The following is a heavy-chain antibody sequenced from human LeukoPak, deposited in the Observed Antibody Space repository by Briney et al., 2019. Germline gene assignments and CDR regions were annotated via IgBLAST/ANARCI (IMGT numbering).Heavy chain of an antibody. D-gene: IGHD2-15*01. CDR2: ISAYNGNT. J-gene: IGHJ4*02. CDR3: ALILGYCSGGSCSREN. V-gene: IGHV1-18*01. Sequence: ASVKVSCKASGYTFTSYGISWVRQAPGQGLEWMGWISAYNGNTNYAQKLQGRVTMTTDTSTSTAYMELRSLRSDDTAVYYCALILGYCSGGSCSRENWGQGTLVTVSS. CDR1: GYTFTSYG.